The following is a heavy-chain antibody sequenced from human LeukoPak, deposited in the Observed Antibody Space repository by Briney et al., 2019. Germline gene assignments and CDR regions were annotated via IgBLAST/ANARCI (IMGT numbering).Heavy chain of an antibody. CDR3: ATRISHGMDV. J-gene: IGHJ6*02. CDR2: IYSGGTT. CDR1: GFTVSSKY. Sequence: GGSLRLSCAASGFTVSSKYMSWVRQAPAKGLEWVSVIYSGGTTYYADSVKGRFTISRDNSKNTLYLQMNSLRAEDTAVYYCATRISHGMDVWGQGTTVTVSS. D-gene: IGHD2/OR15-2a*01. V-gene: IGHV3-66*01.